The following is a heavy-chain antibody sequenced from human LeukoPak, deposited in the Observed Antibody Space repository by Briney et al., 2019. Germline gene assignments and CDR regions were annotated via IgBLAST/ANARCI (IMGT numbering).Heavy chain of an antibody. CDR3: ARDIGSSSFDY. CDR1: GFTFSSYW. CDR2: IKQDGSEK. V-gene: IGHV3-7*01. Sequence: GGSLRLSCAASGFTFSSYWMSWVRQASGKGLEWVANIKQDGSEKYYVDSVKGRFTISRDNAKNSLYLQMNSLRAEDTAVYYCARDIGSSSFDYWGQGTLVTVSS. J-gene: IGHJ4*02. D-gene: IGHD6-6*01.